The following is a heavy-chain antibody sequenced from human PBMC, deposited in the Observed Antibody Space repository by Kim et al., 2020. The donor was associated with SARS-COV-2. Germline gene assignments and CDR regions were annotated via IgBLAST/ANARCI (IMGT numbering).Heavy chain of an antibody. Sequence: SETLSLTCTVSGGSISSSSYYWGWIRQPPGKGLEWIGSIYYSGSTYYNPSLKSRVTISVDTSKNQFSLKLSSVTAADTAVYYCARHMGENRRWLPIFSYYGMDVWGQGTTVTVSS. D-gene: IGHD3-16*01. CDR1: GGSISSSSYY. CDR3: ARHMGENRRWLPIFSYYGMDV. J-gene: IGHJ6*02. CDR2: IYYSGST. V-gene: IGHV4-39*01.